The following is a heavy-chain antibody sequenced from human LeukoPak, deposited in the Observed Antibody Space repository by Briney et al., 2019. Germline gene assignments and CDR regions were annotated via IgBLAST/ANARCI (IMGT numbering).Heavy chain of an antibody. CDR1: GFSFNIYD. Sequence: GGSLRLSCAASGFSFNIYDMSWVRQAPGKGLEWVSAISESGDSTYYVDSVKGRFTVSRDNSRNTLFLQMNDLRAEDTATYYCGRRAPTSTTVVSARYWYFDLWGRGTLVTVSS. CDR3: GRRAPTSTTVVSARYWYFDL. V-gene: IGHV3-23*01. CDR2: ISESGDST. J-gene: IGHJ2*01. D-gene: IGHD4-23*01.